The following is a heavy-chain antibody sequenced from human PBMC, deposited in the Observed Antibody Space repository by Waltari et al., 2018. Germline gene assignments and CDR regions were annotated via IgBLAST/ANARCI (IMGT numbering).Heavy chain of an antibody. CDR1: GGSISSSSYY. Sequence: QLQLQESGPGLVKPSETLSLTCTVSGGSISSSSYYWGWIRQPPGKGLEWIGSIYYSVSTYYNPSLKSRVTISVDTSKNQFSLKLSSVTAADTAVYYCARLVVPAAINYWGQGTLVTVSS. CDR3: ARLVVPAAINY. D-gene: IGHD2-2*01. V-gene: IGHV4-39*01. J-gene: IGHJ4*02. CDR2: IYYSVST.